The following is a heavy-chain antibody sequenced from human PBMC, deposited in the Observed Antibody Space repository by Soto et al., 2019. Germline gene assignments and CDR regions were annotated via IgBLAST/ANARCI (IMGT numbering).Heavy chain of an antibody. CDR3: ARERGLRDDILTGYYNAYYYYGMDV. CDR1: GGTFSSYA. D-gene: IGHD3-9*01. J-gene: IGHJ6*02. CDR2: IIPIFGTA. Sequence: SVKVSCKASGGTFSSYAISWVRQAPGQGLEWMGGIIPIFGTANYGQKFQGRVTITADKSTSTAYMELSSLGSEDTAVYYCARERGLRDDILTGYYNAYYYYGMDVWGQGTTVTVSS. V-gene: IGHV1-69*06.